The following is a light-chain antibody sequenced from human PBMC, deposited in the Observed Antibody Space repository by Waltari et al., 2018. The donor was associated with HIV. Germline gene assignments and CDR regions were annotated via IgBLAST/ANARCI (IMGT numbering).Light chain of an antibody. Sequence: QSVLTQPPSASGTPGQRVTISCSGSSSHIATNTVNWYQQLPGTAPKLLIYTKNQRPSGVPARFSGSKSGTSASLAISGLQSDDDADYYCATWDDSLNGWVFGGGTRLTVL. CDR2: TKN. V-gene: IGLV1-44*01. CDR3: ATWDDSLNGWV. J-gene: IGLJ3*02. CDR1: SSHIATNT.